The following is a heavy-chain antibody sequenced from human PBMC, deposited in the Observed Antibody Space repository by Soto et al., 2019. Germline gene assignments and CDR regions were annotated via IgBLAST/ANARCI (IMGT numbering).Heavy chain of an antibody. CDR1: GFAFSRSG. V-gene: IGHV3-33*01. CDR2: IWFDGSGK. J-gene: IGHJ4*02. CDR3: ASWYCTGETCHGAADN. Sequence: QVRLVESGGGVVQPGGSLRLSCAASGFAFSRSGMHWVRQAPGKGLEWVAGIWFDGSGKDYADSVKGRFSISRDNSKNTLSLQMNSLRADDSAVYYCASWYCTGETCHGAADNWGQGTLVSVSS. D-gene: IGHD2-8*02.